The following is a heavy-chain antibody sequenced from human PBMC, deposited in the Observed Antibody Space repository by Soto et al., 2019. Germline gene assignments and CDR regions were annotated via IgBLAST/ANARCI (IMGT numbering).Heavy chain of an antibody. CDR1: GGTFSTYS. J-gene: IGHJ3*02. CDR2: VIPMLGVR. V-gene: IGHV1-69*02. CDR3: TIGSWSGEVFDI. D-gene: IGHD2-2*01. Sequence: QVQLVQSGAEVKKPGSSVKVSCKDSGGTFSTYSMFWVRQAPGQGLEWMGRVIPMLGVRNYAQRFQDRVTIIADQSTATVHMERSSLRSEDTALYYYTIGSWSGEVFDIWGQGTMVTVSS.